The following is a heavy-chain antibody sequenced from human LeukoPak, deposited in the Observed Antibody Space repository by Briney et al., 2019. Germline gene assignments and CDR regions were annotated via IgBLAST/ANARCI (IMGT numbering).Heavy chain of an antibody. Sequence: SETLSLTCTVSGGSISSYYWSWIRQPPGKGLEWIGYVYGSGYTNYNPSLKSRVTMSIDTSKNHFSLKLTSVTAADTATYYCARETSLAGFASGLGFNYWGQGILVTVSS. D-gene: IGHD6-19*01. CDR1: GGSISSYY. J-gene: IGHJ4*02. V-gene: IGHV4-59*01. CDR3: ARETSLAGFASGLGFNY. CDR2: VYGSGYT.